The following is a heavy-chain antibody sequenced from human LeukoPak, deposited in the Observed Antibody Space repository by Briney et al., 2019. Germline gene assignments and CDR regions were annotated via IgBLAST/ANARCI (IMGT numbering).Heavy chain of an antibody. V-gene: IGHV3-23*01. D-gene: IGHD2/OR15-2a*01. CDR3: ARIRQVDPRGDC. CDR1: GFTFSSYA. J-gene: IGHJ4*02. CDR2: ISGSGGST. Sequence: PGGSLRLSCAASGFTFSSYAMSWVRQAPGKGLEWVSAISGSGGSTYYADSVKGRFTISRDNSKNTLYLQMNSLRAEDTAVYYCARIRQVDPRGDCWGQGTLVTVSS.